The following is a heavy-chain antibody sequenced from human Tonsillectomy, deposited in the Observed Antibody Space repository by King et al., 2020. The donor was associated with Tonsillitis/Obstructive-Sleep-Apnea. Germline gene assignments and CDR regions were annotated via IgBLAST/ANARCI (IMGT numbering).Heavy chain of an antibody. Sequence: QLVQSGAEVNKPGASVKVSCKASGYSFTNYYINWVRQAPGQGPEWMGWISGYNGNTKYSQKFQGRVTMTTDTSTNTAYMELRSLTSDDTAVYSCARGATGYFDYWGQGTLVTVSS. J-gene: IGHJ4*02. CDR2: ISGYNGNT. V-gene: IGHV1-18*04. CDR1: GYSFTNYY. CDR3: ARGATGYFDY. D-gene: IGHD1-26*01.